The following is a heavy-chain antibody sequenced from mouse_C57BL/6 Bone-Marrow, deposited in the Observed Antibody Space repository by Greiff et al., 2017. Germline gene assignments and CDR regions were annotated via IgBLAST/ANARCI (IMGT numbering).Heavy chain of an antibody. CDR1: GYTFTSYW. J-gene: IGHJ1*03. D-gene: IGHD1-1*01. V-gene: IGHV1-50*01. CDR3: TFYYGSSYERYFDV. CDR2: IDPSDSYT. Sequence: QVQLKESGAELVKPGASVKLSCKASGYTFTSYWMQWAKQRPGQGLEWIGEIDPSDSYTNYNQKFKGKATLTVDTSSSTAYMQLSSLTSEDSAVYYCTFYYGSSYERYFDVWGTETTVTVSS.